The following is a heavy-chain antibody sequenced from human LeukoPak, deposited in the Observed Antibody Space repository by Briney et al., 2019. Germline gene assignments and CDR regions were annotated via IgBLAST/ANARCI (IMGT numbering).Heavy chain of an antibody. J-gene: IGHJ4*02. CDR1: GDSIRNTDYY. V-gene: IGHV4-30-4*01. Sequence: SQTLSLTCTVSGDSIRNTDYYGSWIRQPPGKGLEWIEYIHYNWPTYFNPPLKSRVSMSVGTSNNQFSLKLSSVTAADTAVYFCARDRSRPNPFFDWWGQGTLVTVSS. CDR2: IHYNWPT. D-gene: IGHD6-13*01. CDR3: ARDRSRPNPFFDW.